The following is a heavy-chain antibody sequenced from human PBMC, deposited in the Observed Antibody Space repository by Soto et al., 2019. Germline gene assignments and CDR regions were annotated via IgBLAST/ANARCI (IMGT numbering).Heavy chain of an antibody. D-gene: IGHD6-13*01. Sequence: QVQLQESGPGLVKPSGTLSLTCAVSGGSISSSNWWSWVRQPPGKGLEWIGEIYHSGSTNYNPSLRRRVTTSVDKAKNQFSLKLISVPASDTAVYYGARCIAAAGPIDYWGQGTLVTVSS. CDR2: IYHSGST. V-gene: IGHV4-4*02. J-gene: IGHJ4*02. CDR3: ARCIAAAGPIDY. CDR1: GGSISSSNW.